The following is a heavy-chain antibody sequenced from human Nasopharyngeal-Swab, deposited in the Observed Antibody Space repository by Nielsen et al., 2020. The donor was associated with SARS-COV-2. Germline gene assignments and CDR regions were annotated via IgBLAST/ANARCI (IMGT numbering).Heavy chain of an antibody. V-gene: IGHV3-53*01. CDR3: ARDFWNDAFDI. CDR2: IYSGGST. J-gene: IGHJ3*02. D-gene: IGHD3-3*01. CDR1: GFPLSHYY. Sequence: GESLKISCAASGFPLSHYYMTWVRQPPGKGLEWVSVIYSGGSTYYADSVKGRFTISRDNSKNTLYLQMNSLRAEDTAVYYCARDFWNDAFDIWGQGTMVTVSS.